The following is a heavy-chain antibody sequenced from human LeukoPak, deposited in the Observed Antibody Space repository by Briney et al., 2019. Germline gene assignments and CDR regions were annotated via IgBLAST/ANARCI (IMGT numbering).Heavy chain of an antibody. CDR1: GFTFSNYW. J-gene: IGHJ6*02. V-gene: IGHV3-7*05. Sequence: GEPLRLSCAGSGFTFSNYWMSWVRQAPGKGLEWVATIKTDGSEKYYVDSVRGRFTISRDNAKNSLYLQLNSLRVEDTAVYYCARWDYYASGSYTRGMDVWGQGTTVTVSS. CDR2: IKTDGSEK. CDR3: ARWDYYASGSYTRGMDV. D-gene: IGHD3-10*01.